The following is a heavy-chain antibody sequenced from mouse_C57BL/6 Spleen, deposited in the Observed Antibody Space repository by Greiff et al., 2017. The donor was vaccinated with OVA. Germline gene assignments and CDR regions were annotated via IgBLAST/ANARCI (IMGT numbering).Heavy chain of an antibody. CDR3: AREDYYGSSYKVYAMDY. D-gene: IGHD1-1*01. V-gene: IGHV1-80*01. CDR1: GYAFSSYW. J-gene: IGHJ4*01. CDR2: IYPGDGDT. Sequence: VKLQQSGAELVKPGASVKISCKASGYAFSSYWMNWVKQRPGKGLEWIGQIYPGDGDTNYNGKFKGKATLTADKSSSTAYMQLSSLTSEDSAVYFCAREDYYGSSYKVYAMDYWGQGTSVTVSS.